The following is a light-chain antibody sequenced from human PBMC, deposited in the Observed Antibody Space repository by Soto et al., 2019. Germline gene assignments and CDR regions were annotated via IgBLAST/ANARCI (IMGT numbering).Light chain of an antibody. CDR1: SSDVGSYKL. J-gene: IGLJ7*01. CDR3: CSYAGTSTHTV. CDR2: EVS. V-gene: IGLV2-23*02. Sequence: QSVLTQPASVSGSPGQSITISCTGTSSDVGSYKLVSWYQQHPGKAPKLMISEVSKRPSGISDRFSGSTSGSTASLTISGLQAVDEADYYCCSYAGTSTHTVFVGGTQLTVL.